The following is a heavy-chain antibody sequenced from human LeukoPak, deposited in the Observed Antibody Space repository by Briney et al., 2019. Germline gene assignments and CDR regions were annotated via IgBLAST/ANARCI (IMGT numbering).Heavy chain of an antibody. Sequence: ASVKVSCKASGYTFTSYDINWVRQDTGQGLEWMGWMNPNSGNTGYAQKFQGSLTMTRNTSISTAYMELSSLRSEDTAVYYCARERKYYYDSSGYLGYYYYYMDVWGKGTTVTISS. CDR3: ARERKYYYDSSGYLGYYYYYMDV. V-gene: IGHV1-8*01. J-gene: IGHJ6*03. D-gene: IGHD3-22*01. CDR2: MNPNSGNT. CDR1: GYTFTSYD.